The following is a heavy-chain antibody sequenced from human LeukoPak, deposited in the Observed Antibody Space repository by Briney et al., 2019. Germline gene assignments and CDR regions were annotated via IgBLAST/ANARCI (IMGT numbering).Heavy chain of an antibody. Sequence: PSETLSLTCTVSGGSISSYYWSWFRQPPGKGLEWIGYIYYSGSTNYNPSLKSRVTISVDTSKNQFSLKLSSVTAADTAVYYCARDLLDWSNYYYYGMDVWGQGTTVTVSS. V-gene: IGHV4-59*01. CDR1: GGSISSYY. D-gene: IGHD3-9*01. CDR3: ARDLLDWSNYYYYGMDV. J-gene: IGHJ6*02. CDR2: IYYSGST.